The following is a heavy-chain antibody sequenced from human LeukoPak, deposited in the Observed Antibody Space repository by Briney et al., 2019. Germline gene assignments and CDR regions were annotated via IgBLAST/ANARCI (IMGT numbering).Heavy chain of an antibody. J-gene: IGHJ4*02. CDR1: GFTFSSYW. CDR2: INSDGSST. V-gene: IGHV3-74*01. Sequence: SGGSLRLSCAASGFTFSSYWMHWVRQAPGKGQVWVSRINSDGSSTSYADSVKGRFTISRDNAKNTLYLQMNSLRAEDTAVYYCARGVEMATTPFDYWGQGTLVTVSS. CDR3: ARGVEMATTPFDY. D-gene: IGHD5-24*01.